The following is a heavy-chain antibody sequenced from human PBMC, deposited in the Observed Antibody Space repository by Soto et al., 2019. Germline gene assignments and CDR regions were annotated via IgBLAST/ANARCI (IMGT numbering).Heavy chain of an antibody. D-gene: IGHD4-17*01. V-gene: IGHV4-31*03. J-gene: IGHJ5*02. CDR1: GGSISSGGYY. CDR2: IYYSGST. Sequence: SETLSLTCTVSGGSISSGGYYWSWIRQHSGKGLEWIGYIYYSGSTYYNPSLKSRVTISVDTSKNQFSLKLSSVTAADTAVYYCARDSLTTGGWFDPWVQGTLVTVSS. CDR3: ARDSLTTGGWFDP.